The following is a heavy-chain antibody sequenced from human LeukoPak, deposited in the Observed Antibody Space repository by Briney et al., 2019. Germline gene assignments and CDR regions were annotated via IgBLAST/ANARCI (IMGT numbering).Heavy chain of an antibody. CDR2: INPSGGST. Sequence: ASVKVSCKASGYTFSSYYMHWVRQAPGQGLEWMGIINPSGGSTTYAQKFQGRVTMTRDTSTSTVYMELSRLRSDDTAVYYCARDSADRRVVVITLPFDYWGQGTVVTVSS. CDR1: GYTFSSYY. J-gene: IGHJ4*02. CDR3: ARDSADRRVVVITLPFDY. V-gene: IGHV1-46*01. D-gene: IGHD2-21*01.